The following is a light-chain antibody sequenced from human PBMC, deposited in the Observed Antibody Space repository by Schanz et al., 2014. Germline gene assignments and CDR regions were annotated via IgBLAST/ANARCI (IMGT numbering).Light chain of an antibody. V-gene: IGKV3-20*01. CDR1: QSVSSSY. Sequence: EIVLTQSPGTLSLSPGERATLSCRASQSVSSSYLAWYQQKPGQAPRLLIYGASTRATGIPDRFSGSGSGTDFTLNISRLEPEDFAVYYCQHYGSSIFTFGPGTEVDI. CDR3: QHYGSSIFT. CDR2: GAS. J-gene: IGKJ3*01.